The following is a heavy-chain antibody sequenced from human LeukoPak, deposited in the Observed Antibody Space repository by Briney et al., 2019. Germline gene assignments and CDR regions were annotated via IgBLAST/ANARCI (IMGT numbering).Heavy chain of an antibody. D-gene: IGHD2-15*01. CDR1: GYTFTSYA. Sequence: ASVKVSCKASGYTFTSYAISWVRQAPGQGLEWMGGIIPIFGTANYAQKFQGRVTITADESTSTAYMELSSLRSEDTAVYYCATHGSRLVLGRYCSGGSCYPFDYWGQGTLVTVSS. CDR2: IIPIFGTA. J-gene: IGHJ4*02. CDR3: ATHGSRLVLGRYCSGGSCYPFDY. V-gene: IGHV1-69*13.